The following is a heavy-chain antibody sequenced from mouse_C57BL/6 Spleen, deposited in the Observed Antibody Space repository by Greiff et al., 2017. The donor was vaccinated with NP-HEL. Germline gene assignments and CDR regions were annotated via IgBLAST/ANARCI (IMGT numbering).Heavy chain of an antibody. CDR3: TRGGYDDAMDY. J-gene: IGHJ4*01. V-gene: IGHV5-9-1*02. CDR1: GFTFSSYA. Sequence: EVQRVASGEGLVKPGGSLKLSCAASGFTFSSYAMSWVRQTPEKRLEWVAYISSGGDYIYYADTVKGRFTISRDNDRNTLYLQMSSLKSEDTAMYYCTRGGYDDAMDYWGQGTSVTVSS. D-gene: IGHD2-12*01. CDR2: ISSGGDYI.